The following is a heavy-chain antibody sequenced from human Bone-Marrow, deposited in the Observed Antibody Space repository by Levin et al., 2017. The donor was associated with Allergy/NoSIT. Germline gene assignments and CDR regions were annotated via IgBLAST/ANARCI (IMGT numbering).Heavy chain of an antibody. Sequence: GGSLRLSCAASGFTFSSYSMNWVRQAPGKGLEWVSSISSSSSYIYYADSVKGRFTISRDNAKNSLYLQMNSLRAEDTAVYYCARLPITIFGVEYYYYGMDVWGQGTTVTVSS. CDR1: GFTFSSYS. V-gene: IGHV3-21*01. D-gene: IGHD3-3*01. J-gene: IGHJ6*02. CDR2: ISSSSSYI. CDR3: ARLPITIFGVEYYYYGMDV.